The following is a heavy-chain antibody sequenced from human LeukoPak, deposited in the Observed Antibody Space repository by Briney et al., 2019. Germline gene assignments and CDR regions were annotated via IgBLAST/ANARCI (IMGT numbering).Heavy chain of an antibody. CDR3: ARLGLVGAVSVDDAFDI. V-gene: IGHV3-9*01. CDR1: GFTFDDYA. D-gene: IGHD1-26*01. J-gene: IGHJ3*02. Sequence: SGRSLRLSCAASGFTFDDYAMHWVRQAPGKGLEWVSGISWNSGSIGYADSVKGRFTISRDNAKNSLYLQMNSLRAEDTAVYYCARLGLVGAVSVDDAFDIWGQGTMVTVSS. CDR2: ISWNSGSI.